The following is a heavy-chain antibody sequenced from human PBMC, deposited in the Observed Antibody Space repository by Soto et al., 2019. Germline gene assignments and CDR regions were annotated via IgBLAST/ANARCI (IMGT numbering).Heavy chain of an antibody. CDR1: GDSSSTYY. Sequence: QVQLQESGPGLVKSSETLSLTCSVSGDSSSTYYWGWIRQPPGKGLEWIGYINYSGRSNHNPSLKSCLSISVDASKNQVSLKLASVTAADTAVYYCARSYCADSVSCNWFDPWGQGTLVVVSS. D-gene: IGHD2-8*02. CDR3: ARSYCADSVSCNWFDP. V-gene: IGHV4-59*01. CDR2: INYSGRS. J-gene: IGHJ5*02.